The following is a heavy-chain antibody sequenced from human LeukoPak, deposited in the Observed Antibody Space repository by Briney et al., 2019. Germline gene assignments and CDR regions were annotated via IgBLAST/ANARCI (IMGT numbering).Heavy chain of an antibody. D-gene: IGHD2-2*01. Sequence: ASVKVSCKASGYAFTGYYMHWVRQATGQGLEWMGWMNPNSGNTGYAQKFQGRVTITRNTSISTAYMELSSLRSEDTAVYYCATELELVAPAAMPNFWGQGTLVTVSS. V-gene: IGHV1-8*03. CDR2: MNPNSGNT. CDR3: ATELELVAPAAMPNF. CDR1: GYAFTGYY. J-gene: IGHJ4*02.